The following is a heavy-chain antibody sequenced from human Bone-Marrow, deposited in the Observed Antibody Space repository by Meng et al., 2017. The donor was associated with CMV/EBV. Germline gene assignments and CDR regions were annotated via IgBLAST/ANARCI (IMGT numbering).Heavy chain of an antibody. D-gene: IGHD1-26*01. CDR2: IIPILGIA. Sequence: GASLKISCAASGFTFGNAWMSWVRQAPGKGLEWMGRIIPILGIANYAQKFQGRVTITADKSTSTAYMELSSLRSEDTAVYYCARALVGATYYGMDVWGRGTTVTVSS. J-gene: IGHJ6*02. CDR3: ARALVGATYYGMDV. CDR1: GFTFGNAW. V-gene: IGHV1-69*04.